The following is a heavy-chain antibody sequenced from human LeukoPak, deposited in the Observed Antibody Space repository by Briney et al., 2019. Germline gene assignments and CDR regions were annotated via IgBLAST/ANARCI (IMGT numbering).Heavy chain of an antibody. V-gene: IGHV4-59*01. CDR3: ARGDPAPYYFDY. CDR1: GGSISSYY. Sequence: SETLSLTCTVAGGSISSYYWSWIRQPPGKGLAWIGYIYYSGSTNYNPSLKSRVTISVDTSKNQFSLKLSSVTAADTAVYYCARGDPAPYYFDYWGQGTLVTVSS. CDR2: IYYSGST. J-gene: IGHJ4*02. D-gene: IGHD3-16*01.